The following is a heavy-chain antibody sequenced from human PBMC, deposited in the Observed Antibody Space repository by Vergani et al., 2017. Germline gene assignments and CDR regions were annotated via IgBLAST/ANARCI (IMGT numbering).Heavy chain of an antibody. Sequence: QVQLVQSGAEVKKPGSSVKVSCKASGGTFSSYAISWVRQAPGQGLEWMGGIIPIFGIANYAQKFQGRVTITADKSTSTAYMELSSLRSEDTAVYYCARALRITICGVVTGGFDYWGQGTLVTVSS. V-gene: IGHV1-69*17. CDR1: GGTFSSYA. CDR3: ARALRITICGVVTGGFDY. J-gene: IGHJ4*02. CDR2: IIPIFGIA. D-gene: IGHD3-3*01.